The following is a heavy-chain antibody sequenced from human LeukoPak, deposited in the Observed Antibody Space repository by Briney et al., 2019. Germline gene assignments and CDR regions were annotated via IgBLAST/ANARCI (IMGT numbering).Heavy chain of an antibody. CDR2: IIPIFGTA. CDR3: ASNSPDLRWYPPYYGMDV. J-gene: IGHJ6*02. Sequence: SVKVSCKASGGTFSSYAISWVRQAPGQGLEWMGGIIPIFGTANYAQKFQGRVTITADESTSTAYMELSSLRSEDTAVYYCASNSPDLRWYPPYYGMDVWGQGTTVTVSS. V-gene: IGHV1-69*13. D-gene: IGHD4-23*01. CDR1: GGTFSSYA.